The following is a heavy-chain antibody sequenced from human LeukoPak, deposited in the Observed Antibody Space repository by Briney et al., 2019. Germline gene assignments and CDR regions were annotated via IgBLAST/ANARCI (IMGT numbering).Heavy chain of an antibody. V-gene: IGHV3-21*01. Sequence: GSLRLSCAPSGFTFSSDSMNWVRQAPGKGLEWVSSISSSSSYICYADSVKGRFTISRDNAKNSLYLQMNSLRAEDTAVYYCARAKVGKGGSSGYYNWFDPWGQGTLVTVSS. CDR3: ARAKVGKGGSSGYYNWFDP. CDR2: ISSSSSYI. D-gene: IGHD3-22*01. CDR1: GFTFSSDS. J-gene: IGHJ5*02.